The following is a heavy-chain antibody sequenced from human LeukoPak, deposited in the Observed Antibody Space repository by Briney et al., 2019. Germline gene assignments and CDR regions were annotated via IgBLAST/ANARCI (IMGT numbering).Heavy chain of an antibody. J-gene: IGHJ6*03. V-gene: IGHV1-18*01. CDR2: ITAYNGNT. CDR1: GYTFTNYG. CDR3: ARVSYDIWSGFSEYMDV. Sequence: GASVKVSCKASGYTFTNYGISWVRQAPGQGLEWMGWITAYNGNTNYAQKVQGRVTMTTDTSTSTAYMELRSLRSDDTAVYYCARVSYDIWSGFSEYMDVWGKGTTVTVSS. D-gene: IGHD3-3*01.